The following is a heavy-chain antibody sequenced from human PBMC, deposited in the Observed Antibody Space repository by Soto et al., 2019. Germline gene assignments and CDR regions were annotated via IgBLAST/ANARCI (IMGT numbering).Heavy chain of an antibody. J-gene: IGHJ6*03. D-gene: IGHD3-10*01. Sequence: VASVKVSCKASGYTFTSYYMHWVRQAPGQGLEWMGIINPSGGSTSYAQKFQGRVTMTRDTSTSTAYMELSSLRSEDTAVYYCARGGYSTMVRGVPPSYYYYYMDVWGKGTTVTVSS. CDR3: ARGGYSTMVRGVPPSYYYYYMDV. CDR2: INPSGGST. V-gene: IGHV1-46*01. CDR1: GYTFTSYY.